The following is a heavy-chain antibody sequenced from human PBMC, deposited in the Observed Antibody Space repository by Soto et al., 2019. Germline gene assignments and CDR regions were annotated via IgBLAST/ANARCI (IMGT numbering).Heavy chain of an antibody. CDR1: GGTSSSYA. V-gene: IGHV1-69*13. J-gene: IGHJ6*02. CDR3: ARVLGKVAAAGKNYYYYGMDV. D-gene: IGHD6-13*01. CDR2: IIPIFGTA. Sequence: GASVKVSCKASGGTSSSYAISWVRQAPGQGLEWMGGIIPIFGTANYAQKFQGRVTITADESTSTAYMELSSLRSEDTAVYYCARVLGKVAAAGKNYYYYGMDVWGQGTTVTVSS.